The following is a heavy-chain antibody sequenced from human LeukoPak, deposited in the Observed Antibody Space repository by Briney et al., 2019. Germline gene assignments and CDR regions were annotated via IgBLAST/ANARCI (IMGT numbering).Heavy chain of an antibody. J-gene: IGHJ6*02. Sequence: GASVKVSCKASGYTFTSYGISWVRQAPGQGLEWMGWISAYNGNTNYAQKLQGRVTMTTDTSTSTAYMELRSLRSDDTAVYYCASSGRDSSSWYDGEEYGMDVWGQGTTVTVSS. D-gene: IGHD6-13*01. V-gene: IGHV1-18*01. CDR2: ISAYNGNT. CDR1: GYTFTSYG. CDR3: ASSGRDSSSWYDGEEYGMDV.